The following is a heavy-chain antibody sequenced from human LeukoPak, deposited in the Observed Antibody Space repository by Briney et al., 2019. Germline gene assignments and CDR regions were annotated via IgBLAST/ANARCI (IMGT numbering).Heavy chain of an antibody. V-gene: IGHV3-7*01. CDR3: ARIGGSGWNFDY. CDR2: INEDGSVK. D-gene: IGHD6-19*01. J-gene: IGHJ4*02. CDR1: GFIFSSNW. Sequence: GGSLRLSCAVSGFIFSSNWMSWVRQAPGKGLEWVANINEDGSVKYYVDSVKGRFTISRDNAKNSLYLQMSSLRAEDTAVYYCARIGGSGWNFDYWGQGTLVTVSS.